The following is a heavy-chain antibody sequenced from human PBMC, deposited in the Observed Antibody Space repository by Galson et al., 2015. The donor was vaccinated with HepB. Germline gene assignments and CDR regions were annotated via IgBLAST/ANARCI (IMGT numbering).Heavy chain of an antibody. J-gene: IGHJ4*02. CDR1: GFTFSSYA. V-gene: IGHV3-23*01. CDR2: ISGSGGST. CDR3: ARDLVRGVIGY. Sequence: SLRLSCAASGFTFSSYAMSWVRQAPGKGLEWVSAISGSGGSTYYADSVKGRFTISRDTSKKTLYLQMNSLRAEDTGVYFCARDLVRGVIGYWGQGTLITVSS. D-gene: IGHD3-10*02.